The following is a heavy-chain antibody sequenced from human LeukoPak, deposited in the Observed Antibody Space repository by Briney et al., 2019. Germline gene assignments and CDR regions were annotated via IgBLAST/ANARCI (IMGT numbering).Heavy chain of an antibody. V-gene: IGHV3-48*04. CDR1: GVIFSSLS. CDR3: ASQSSGSSTRAPDF. Sequence: GGSLRLSCETSGVIFSSLSLNWVRQPPGKGLEWLSYISSSSRTTYYADSVKGRFIVSRDNPKNSLFLQMDSLRADDTALYYCASQSSGSSTRAPDFWGQGTVVTVSS. D-gene: IGHD1-26*01. J-gene: IGHJ4*02. CDR2: ISSSSRTT.